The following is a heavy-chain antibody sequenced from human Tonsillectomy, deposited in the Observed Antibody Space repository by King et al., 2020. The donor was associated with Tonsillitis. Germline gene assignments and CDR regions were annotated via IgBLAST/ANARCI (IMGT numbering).Heavy chain of an antibody. J-gene: IGHJ2*01. D-gene: IGHD2-15*01. CDR1: GGSISSSSYY. V-gene: IGHV4-39*01. Sequence: VQLQESGPGLVKPSDTLSLTCTVSGGSISSSSYYWGWIRQPPGRGLEWIGTISYSGSTYCNPSLKSRVSIPVDTSKNQFSLRLSSVTAADTAVYYCARQEGGYWYFDLWGRGTLVTVSS. CDR3: ARQEGGYWYFDL. CDR2: ISYSGST.